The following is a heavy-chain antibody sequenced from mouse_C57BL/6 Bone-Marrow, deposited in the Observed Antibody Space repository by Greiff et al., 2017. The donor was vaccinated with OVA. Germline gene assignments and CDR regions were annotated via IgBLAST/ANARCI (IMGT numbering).Heavy chain of an antibody. Sequence: QVQLKQPGTELVKPGASVKLSCKASGYTFTSYWMHWVKQRPGQGLEWIGNINPSNGGTNYNEKFKSKATLTVDKSSSTAYMQLSSLTSEDSAVYYCARSRGLGTAFAYWGQGTLVTVSA. CDR3: ARSRGLGTAFAY. V-gene: IGHV1-53*01. CDR1: GYTFTSYW. D-gene: IGHD4-1*01. J-gene: IGHJ3*01. CDR2: INPSNGGT.